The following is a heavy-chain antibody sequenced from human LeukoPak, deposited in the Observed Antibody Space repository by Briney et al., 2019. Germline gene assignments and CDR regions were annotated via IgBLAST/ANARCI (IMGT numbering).Heavy chain of an antibody. J-gene: IGHJ4*02. V-gene: IGHV3-23*01. CDR2: ISGSGGST. D-gene: IGHD6-19*01. CDR1: GFTFSSYA. CDR3: AKDPDWGYSSGWYDY. Sequence: GGSLRLSCAASGFTFSSYAMSWVRQAPGKGLEWVSAISGSGGSTYYADSVKGRFTISRDNSKNTLYMQMNSLRAEDTAVYYCAKDPDWGYSSGWYDYWGQGTLVTVSS.